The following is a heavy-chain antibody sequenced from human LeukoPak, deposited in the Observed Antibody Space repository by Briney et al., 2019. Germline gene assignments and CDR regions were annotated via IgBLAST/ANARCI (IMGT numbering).Heavy chain of an antibody. CDR2: INPNSGGT. Sequence: ASVKVSCKASGYTFTGYYMHWVRQAPGQGLELMGWINPNSGGTNYAQKFQGRVTMTRDTSISTAYMELSRLRSDDTAVYYCARTLGYCSSTSCYYGYYYYYYMDVWGKGTTVTVSS. CDR1: GYTFTGYY. D-gene: IGHD2-2*01. CDR3: ARTLGYCSSTSCYYGYYYYYYMDV. J-gene: IGHJ6*03. V-gene: IGHV1-2*02.